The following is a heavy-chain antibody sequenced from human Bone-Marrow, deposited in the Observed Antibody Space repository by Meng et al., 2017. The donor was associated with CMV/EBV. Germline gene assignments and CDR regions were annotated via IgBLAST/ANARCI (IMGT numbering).Heavy chain of an antibody. CDR1: GFTFSSYA. V-gene: IGHV3-23*03. D-gene: IGHD3-22*01. Sequence: GESLKISCAASGFTFSSYAMSWVRQAPGKGLEWVSVIYSGGSSTYYADSVKGRFTISRDNSKNTLYLQMNSLRAEDTAVYYCAKPPTMKLVPDTFHIWGQATMVTVSS. CDR2: IYSGGSST. CDR3: AKPPTMKLVPDTFHI. J-gene: IGHJ3*02.